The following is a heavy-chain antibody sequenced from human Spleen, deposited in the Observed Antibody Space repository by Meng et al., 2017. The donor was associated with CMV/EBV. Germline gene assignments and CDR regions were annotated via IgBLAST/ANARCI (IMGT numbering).Heavy chain of an antibody. D-gene: IGHD6-25*01. CDR2: MWYDGRNK. CDR3: AKPTYSSDWPPPIDF. V-gene: IGHV3-33*06. Sequence: YGFNFKNYGMHWVRQGPGKGLEWVAVMWYDGRNKFYADSVKGRFTISRDNSKNTLFLQMNSLRADDTAVYYCAKPTYSSDWPPPIDFWGQGTLVTVSS. CDR1: GFNFKNYG. J-gene: IGHJ4*02.